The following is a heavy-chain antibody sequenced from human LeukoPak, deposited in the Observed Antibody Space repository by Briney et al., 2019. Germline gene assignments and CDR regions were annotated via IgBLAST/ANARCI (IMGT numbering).Heavy chain of an antibody. J-gene: IGHJ6*02. D-gene: IGHD6-13*01. CDR1: GGSISSYY. CDR3: ARRRRIAAAGGGGMDV. V-gene: IGHV4-59*08. Sequence: SETLSLTCTVSGGSISSYYWSWIRQPPGKGLEWLGYIYYSGSTNYNPSLKSRVTISVDTSKNQFSLKLSSVTAADTAVYYCARRRRIAAAGGGGMDVWGQGTTVTVSS. CDR2: IYYSGST.